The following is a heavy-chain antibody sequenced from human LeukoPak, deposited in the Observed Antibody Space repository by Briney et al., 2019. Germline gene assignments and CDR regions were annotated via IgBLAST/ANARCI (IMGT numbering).Heavy chain of an antibody. J-gene: IGHJ4*02. CDR3: ARERDSSGWYRIYYFDY. CDR2: INHSGST. CDR1: GGSFSGYY. V-gene: IGHV4-34*01. D-gene: IGHD6-19*01. Sequence: SETLSLTCAVYGGSFSGYYWSWIRQPPGEGLEWIGEINHSGSTNYNPSLKSRVTISVDTSKNQFSLKLSSVTAADTAVYYCARERDSSGWYRIYYFDYWGQGTLVTVSS.